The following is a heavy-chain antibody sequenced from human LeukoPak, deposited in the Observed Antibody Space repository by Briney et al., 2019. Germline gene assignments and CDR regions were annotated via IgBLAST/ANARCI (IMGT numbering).Heavy chain of an antibody. CDR2: IYPGDSDT. J-gene: IGHJ6*02. V-gene: IGHV5-51*01. Sequence: GESLKISCKGSGYSFTNYWIGWVRQMPGKGLEWIGIIYPGDSDTRYSPSFQGQVTISADKSISTAYLQWSSLKASDTAMYFCTKSAAEAGYYYYGMDVWGRGTTVTVSS. D-gene: IGHD6-13*01. CDR3: TKSAAEAGYYYYGMDV. CDR1: GYSFTNYW.